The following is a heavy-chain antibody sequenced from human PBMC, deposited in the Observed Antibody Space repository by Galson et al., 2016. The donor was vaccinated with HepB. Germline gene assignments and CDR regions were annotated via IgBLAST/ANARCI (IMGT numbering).Heavy chain of an antibody. D-gene: IGHD1-26*01. CDR2: ISSSSSYI. CDR1: GFTFGDYD. Sequence: SLRLSCAASGFTFGDYDMTWFRQAPGKGLEWVSSISSSSSYIYYADSVKGRFTISRGNAKNSLYLQMNSLRAEDTAVYYCAAWLLSGSYFLGAFDIWGQGTMVTVSS. V-gene: IGHV3-21*01. CDR3: AAWLLSGSYFLGAFDI. J-gene: IGHJ3*02.